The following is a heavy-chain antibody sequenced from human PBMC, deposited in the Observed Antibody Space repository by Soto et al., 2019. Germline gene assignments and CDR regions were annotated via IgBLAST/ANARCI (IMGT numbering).Heavy chain of an antibody. Sequence: SETLSLTCTVSGGSISSYYWSWIRQPPGKGLEWIGYIYYSGSTNYNPSLMSRVTISVDTSKNQFSLKLSSVTAADTAVYYCARAEGYGSGSYYHLWDYWGQGTLVTVSS. D-gene: IGHD3-10*01. CDR3: ARAEGYGSGSYYHLWDY. CDR1: GGSISSYY. CDR2: IYYSGST. V-gene: IGHV4-59*01. J-gene: IGHJ4*02.